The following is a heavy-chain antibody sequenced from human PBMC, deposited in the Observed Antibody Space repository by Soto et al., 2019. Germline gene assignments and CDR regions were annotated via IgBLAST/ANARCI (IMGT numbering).Heavy chain of an antibody. V-gene: IGHV3-23*01. D-gene: IGHD3-10*01. CDR1: GCTFSSYA. J-gene: IGHJ4*01. CDR3: AKKARPMISITVVRGTYY. CDR2: ISGSGGST. Sequence: PGESLRVSCAASGCTFSSYAMSWVRQAPGKRLEWVSAISGSGGSTYYADSVKGRFTISRDNSKNTLYLQMNSLRAEDTAVYYCAKKARPMISITVVRGTYYWGQGTLVTVSS.